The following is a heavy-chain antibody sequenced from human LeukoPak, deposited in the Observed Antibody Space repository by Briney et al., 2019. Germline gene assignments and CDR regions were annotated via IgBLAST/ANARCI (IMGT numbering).Heavy chain of an antibody. D-gene: IGHD2-2*01. CDR3: ARDHCSSTNCYFDF. CDR1: GFTFSRYA. J-gene: IGHJ4*02. Sequence: PGGSLRLSCAASGFTFSRYAMNWVRQAPEKGLEWVSYISTGGDNRFYADSLKGRFTISRDNAKNSLYLQMNSLRDEDTAVYYCARDHCSSTNCYFDFWGQGTLVTVSS. V-gene: IGHV3-48*02. CDR2: ISTGGDNR.